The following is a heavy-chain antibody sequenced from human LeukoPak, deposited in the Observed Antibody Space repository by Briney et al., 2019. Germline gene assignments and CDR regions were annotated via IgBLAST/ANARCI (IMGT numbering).Heavy chain of an antibody. CDR1: GHTFTGYD. D-gene: IGHD3-9*01. CDR2: SIPHSGGT. CDR3: ARGRYFDWLFWGNWFDP. J-gene: IGHJ5*02. V-gene: IGHV1-2*02. Sequence: ASVKVSCKDSGHTFTGYDMEWVRQAPGQGLEEMAWSIPHSGGTNYAQKIQGRVTITRDMSMTAAYMALNTLTSEDTALSHCARGRYFDWLFWGNWFDPWGQGTLVTV.